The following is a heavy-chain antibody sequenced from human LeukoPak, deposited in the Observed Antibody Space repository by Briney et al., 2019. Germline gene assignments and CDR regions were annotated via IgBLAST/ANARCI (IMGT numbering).Heavy chain of an antibody. D-gene: IGHD3-10*01. CDR3: AKDSTRGVITVSNWFDP. Sequence: GGSLKLSCAASGFTFSGSAMHWVRQASGKGLEWVGRIRSKANSYATAYAASVKGRFTISRDNSKNTLYLQMNSLRAEDTAVYYCAKDSTRGVITVSNWFDPWGQGTLVTVSS. J-gene: IGHJ5*02. CDR1: GFTFSGSA. CDR2: IRSKANSYAT. V-gene: IGHV3-73*01.